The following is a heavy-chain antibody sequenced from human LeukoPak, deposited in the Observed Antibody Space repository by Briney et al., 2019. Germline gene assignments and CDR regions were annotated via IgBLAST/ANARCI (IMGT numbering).Heavy chain of an antibody. J-gene: IGHJ3*02. CDR1: GYTFTGYY. D-gene: IGHD2-15*01. V-gene: IGHV1-2*02. Sequence: ASVKVSCKASGYTFTGYYMHWVRQAPGQGLEWMGWINPNSGGTNYAQKFQGRVTMTRDTSISTAYMELSRLRSDDTAVYYCAGELKGWDAFDIWGQGTMVTVSS. CDR2: INPNSGGT. CDR3: AGELKGWDAFDI.